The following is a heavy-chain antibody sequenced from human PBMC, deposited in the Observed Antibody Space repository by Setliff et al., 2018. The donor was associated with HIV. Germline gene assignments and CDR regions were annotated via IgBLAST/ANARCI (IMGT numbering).Heavy chain of an antibody. V-gene: IGHV4-4*02. J-gene: IGHJ6*03. D-gene: IGHD6-6*01. CDR2: IYHSGST. Sequence: PSETLSLTCAVSGGSISSSNWWSWVRQPPGKGLEWIGEIYHSGSTNYNPSLKSRVTITVDESKNQFSLKLSSVTAAYTAVYYCARGQFVSPGRPRHYMDVWGKGTSVTVSS. CDR3: ARGQFVSPGRPRHYMDV. CDR1: GGSISSSNW.